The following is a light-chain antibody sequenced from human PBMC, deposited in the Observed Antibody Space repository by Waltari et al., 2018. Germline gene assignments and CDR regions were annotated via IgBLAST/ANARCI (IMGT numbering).Light chain of an antibody. V-gene: IGKV1-39*01. Sequence: DIQMTQSTSSLSASVGHRATISCRESQSVSSDLNWYQQKPGKAPKLLIYAASSLQSGVPSRFSGSGSGTDFTLTISSLQPEDFATYYCQQSYSTPRTFGQGTKVEIK. J-gene: IGKJ1*01. CDR2: AAS. CDR3: QQSYSTPRT. CDR1: QSVSSD.